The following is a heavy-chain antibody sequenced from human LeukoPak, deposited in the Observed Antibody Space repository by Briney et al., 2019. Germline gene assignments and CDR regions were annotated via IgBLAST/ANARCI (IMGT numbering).Heavy chain of an antibody. J-gene: IGHJ6*02. CDR3: ARMRSYGPLYYYYGMDV. D-gene: IGHD5-18*01. CDR1: GGSISSSSYY. V-gene: IGHV4-39*07. Sequence: PSETLSLTCTVSGGSISSSSYYWGWIRQPPGKGLEWIGSIYYSGSTYYNPSLKSRVTISVDTSKNQFSLKLSSVTAADTAVYYCARMRSYGPLYYYYGMDVWGQGTTVTVSS. CDR2: IYYSGST.